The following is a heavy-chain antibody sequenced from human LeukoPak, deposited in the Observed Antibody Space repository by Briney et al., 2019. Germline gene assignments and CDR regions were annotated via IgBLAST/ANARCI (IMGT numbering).Heavy chain of an antibody. CDR2: INPNSGGT. J-gene: IGHJ4*02. V-gene: IGHV1-2*02. D-gene: IGHD2-15*01. Sequence: ASVKVSCKASGYTFTGYYMHWVRQAPGQGLEWMGWINPNSGGTNYAQKSQGRVTMTRDTSISTAYMELSRLRSDDTAVYYCASLLGYCSGGSCSPYYFDYWGQGTLVTVSS. CDR3: ASLLGYCSGGSCSPYYFDY. CDR1: GYTFTGYY.